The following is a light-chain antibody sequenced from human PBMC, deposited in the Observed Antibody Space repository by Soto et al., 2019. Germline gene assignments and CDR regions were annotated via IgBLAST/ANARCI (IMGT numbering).Light chain of an antibody. V-gene: IGLV1-44*01. CDR1: SSNIGTNT. CDR2: SNN. CDR3: AAWDAALNVVL. Sequence: QSVLTQPPSASGSPGQRVTISCSGSSSNIGTNTVSWYQQVPGTAPRLLMYSNNERPSGVPDRFSGSKSVTSASLAISGLQSEDEADYYCAAWDAALNVVLFGGGTKLTVL. J-gene: IGLJ2*01.